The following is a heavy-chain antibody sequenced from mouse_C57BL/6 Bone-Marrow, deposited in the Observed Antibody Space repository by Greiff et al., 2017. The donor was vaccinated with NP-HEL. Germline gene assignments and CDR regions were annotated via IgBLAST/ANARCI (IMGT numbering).Heavy chain of an antibody. CDR2: ISDGGSYT. J-gene: IGHJ4*01. D-gene: IGHD1-1*01. V-gene: IGHV5-4*01. CDR3: ARERGITTVVAKAMDY. Sequence: EVHLVESGGGLVKPGGSLKLSCAASGFTFSSYAMSWVRQTPEKRLEWVATISDGGSYTYYPDNVKGRFTISRDNAKNNLYLQMSHLKSEDTAMYYCARERGITTVVAKAMDYWGQGTSVTVSS. CDR1: GFTFSSYA.